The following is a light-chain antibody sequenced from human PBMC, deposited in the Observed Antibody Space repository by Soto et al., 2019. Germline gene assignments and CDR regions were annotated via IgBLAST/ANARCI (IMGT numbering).Light chain of an antibody. J-gene: IGKJ4*01. Sequence: DIVMTQSPDSLAVSLGERATINCKSSQSLLYSSNNKNYLASYQQKPGQPPNLLISWASTRESGVPVRFTGSGSGTDFTLTIRNLQAEDVAVYYCQQYWTTPLTFGGGTKVQIK. V-gene: IGKV4-1*01. CDR3: QQYWTTPLT. CDR1: QSLLYSSNNKNY. CDR2: WAS.